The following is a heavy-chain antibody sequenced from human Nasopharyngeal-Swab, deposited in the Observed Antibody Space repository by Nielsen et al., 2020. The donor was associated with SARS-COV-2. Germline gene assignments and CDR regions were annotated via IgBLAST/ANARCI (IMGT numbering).Heavy chain of an antibody. CDR3: ARDGQSYGMDV. V-gene: IGHV3-53*01. J-gene: IGHJ6*02. Sequence: GESLTISCAASGFTVSSNYMSWVRQAPGKGLEWVSVIYSGGSTYYADSVKGRFTISRDNSKNTLYLQMNSLRAEDTAVYYCARDGQSYGMDVWGQGTTVTVSS. CDR1: GFTVSSNY. CDR2: IYSGGST.